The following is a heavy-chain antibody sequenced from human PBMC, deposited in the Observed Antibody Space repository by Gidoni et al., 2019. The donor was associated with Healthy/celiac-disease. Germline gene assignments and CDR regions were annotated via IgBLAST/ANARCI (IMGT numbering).Heavy chain of an antibody. V-gene: IGHV3-30*18. J-gene: IGHJ4*02. CDR1: GFTFGSYG. CDR2: ISYDGSNK. Sequence: QVQLGESGGGVVQPGRSLRLSCAASGFTFGSYGMHWVRRAPGKGLEWVAVISYDGSNKYYADSVKGRFTISRDNSKNTLYLQMNSLRAEDTAVYYCAKAKPIDYWGQGTLVTVSS. CDR3: AKAKPIDY.